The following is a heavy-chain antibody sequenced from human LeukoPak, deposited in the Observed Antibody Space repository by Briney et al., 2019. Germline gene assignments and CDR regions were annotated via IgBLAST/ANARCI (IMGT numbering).Heavy chain of an antibody. CDR2: ISSSSSYI. Sequence: GGSLRLSCAASGFTFSSYSMNWVRQAPGKGLEWVSSISSSSSYIYYADSVKGRFTISRDNAKNSLYLQMHSLRAEDTAVYYCARVMDYYDSSGYRDYWGQGTLVTVSS. CDR3: ARVMDYYDSSGYRDY. V-gene: IGHV3-21*01. D-gene: IGHD3-22*01. CDR1: GFTFSSYS. J-gene: IGHJ4*02.